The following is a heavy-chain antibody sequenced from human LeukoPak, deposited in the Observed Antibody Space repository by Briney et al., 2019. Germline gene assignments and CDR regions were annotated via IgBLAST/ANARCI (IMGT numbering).Heavy chain of an antibody. CDR2: IYHSGST. Sequence: SETLSLTCTVSGYSISSGYYWGWIRQPPGKGLEWIGSIYHSGSTYYNPSLKSRVTISVDTSKNQISLRLSSVTAADTAVYYCARGKAAAGTRWYFDLWGRGTLVTVSS. CDR1: GYSISSGYY. J-gene: IGHJ2*01. V-gene: IGHV4-38-2*02. CDR3: ARGKAAAGTRWYFDL. D-gene: IGHD6-13*01.